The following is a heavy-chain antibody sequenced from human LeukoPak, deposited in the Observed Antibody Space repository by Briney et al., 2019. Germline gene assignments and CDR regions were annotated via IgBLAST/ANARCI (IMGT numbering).Heavy chain of an antibody. CDR2: IIAYNGNT. J-gene: IGHJ6*02. D-gene: IGHD3-22*01. V-gene: IGHV1-18*01. Sequence: AAVKVSCKASGYTFTSYGISWVRQAPAQGLGWMGWIIAYNGNTNYSQKLQGRVAMTTDTSTSTAYLDVRSLRSDDTAVYYYAKSPDYYDSSGYYYGMDVWGQGTTVTVSS. CDR1: GYTFTSYG. CDR3: AKSPDYYDSSGYYYGMDV.